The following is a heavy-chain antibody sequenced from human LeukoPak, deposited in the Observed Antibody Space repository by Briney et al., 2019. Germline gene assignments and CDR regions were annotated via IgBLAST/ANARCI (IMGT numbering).Heavy chain of an antibody. J-gene: IGHJ4*02. Sequence: SETLSLTCTVSGGSISSYYWSWIRQPPGKGLEWIGYIYYSGSTNYNASLESRVTISVDTPKNQFSLKLSSVTAADTAVYYCARAPDSGYSYYFDYWGQGTLVTVSS. D-gene: IGHD3-22*01. V-gene: IGHV4-59*01. CDR3: ARAPDSGYSYYFDY. CDR1: GGSISSYY. CDR2: IYYSGST.